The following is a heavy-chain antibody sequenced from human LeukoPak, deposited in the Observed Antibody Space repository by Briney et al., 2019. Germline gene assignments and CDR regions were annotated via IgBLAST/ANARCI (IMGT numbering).Heavy chain of an antibody. V-gene: IGHV4-39*07. CDR1: GGSISSSSYY. J-gene: IGHJ5*02. D-gene: IGHD2-2*01. CDR2: IYYSGST. CDR3: ARGKYCSSTSCSNWFDP. Sequence: SETLSLTCTVSGGSISSSSYYWGWIRQPPGKGLEWIGSIYYSGSTYYNPSLKSRVTISVDTSKNQFSLKLSSTAADTAVYYCARGKYCSSTSCSNWFDPWGQGTLVTVSS.